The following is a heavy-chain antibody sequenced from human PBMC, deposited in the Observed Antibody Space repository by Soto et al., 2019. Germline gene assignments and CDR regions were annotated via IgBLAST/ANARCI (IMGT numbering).Heavy chain of an antibody. CDR1: GGSISNHY. CDR2: IYYNGNT. D-gene: IGHD2-21*02. J-gene: IGHJ4*02. Sequence: QVQLQESGPGLVKPSETLSLTCTVYGGSISNHYWSWIRQPPGKGLEWIGYIYYNGNTNYNPPLKSRVTMAVDTSKSQISLKLSSVTAEDTAVYYCTRADWYSEYWGQGTLVTVSS. V-gene: IGHV4-59*11. CDR3: TRADWYSEY.